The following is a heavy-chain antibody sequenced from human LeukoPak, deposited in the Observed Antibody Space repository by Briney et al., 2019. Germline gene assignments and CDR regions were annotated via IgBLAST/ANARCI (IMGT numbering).Heavy chain of an antibody. V-gene: IGHV1-69*05. J-gene: IGHJ3*01. CDR2: IIPIFGTA. D-gene: IGHD3-22*01. CDR1: GGTFSSYT. Sequence: ASVKVSCKASGGTFSSYTISWVRQAPGQGLEWMGGIIPIFGTANYAQKFQGRVTITTDESTSTAYMELSSLRSEDTAVYYCARDQKYYYDSSGNFWGQGTMVTVSS. CDR3: ARDQKYYYDSSGNF.